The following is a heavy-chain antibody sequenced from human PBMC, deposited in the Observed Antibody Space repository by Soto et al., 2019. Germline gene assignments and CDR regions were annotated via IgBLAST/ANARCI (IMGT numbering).Heavy chain of an antibody. D-gene: IGHD3-22*01. Sequence: LRLSCAAFGFTFSSYGMHWVRQAPGKGLEWVAVIWYDGSNKYYADSVKGRFTISRDNSKNTLYLQMNSLRAEDTAVYYCARDRLNYYDSSGYYALDAFDIWGQGTMVTVSS. V-gene: IGHV3-33*01. CDR2: IWYDGSNK. J-gene: IGHJ3*02. CDR1: GFTFSSYG. CDR3: ARDRLNYYDSSGYYALDAFDI.